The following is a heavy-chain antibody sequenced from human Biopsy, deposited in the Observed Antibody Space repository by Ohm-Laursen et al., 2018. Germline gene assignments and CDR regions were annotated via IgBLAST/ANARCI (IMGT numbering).Heavy chain of an antibody. Sequence: SVKVSCKTSGYTFTSFGFSWVRQAPGQGLEWVGWINAYNGDTDYAQKLQGRVSITTDTSTTTTYMELRSLRSDDTAVYYCARDLTRQPRRGAFDIWGQGTLVTVSS. CDR1: GYTFTSFG. J-gene: IGHJ3*02. D-gene: IGHD1-14*01. V-gene: IGHV1-18*01. CDR2: INAYNGDT. CDR3: ARDLTRQPRRGAFDI.